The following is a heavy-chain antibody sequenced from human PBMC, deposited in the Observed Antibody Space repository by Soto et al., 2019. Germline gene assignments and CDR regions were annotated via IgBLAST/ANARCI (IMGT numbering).Heavy chain of an antibody. J-gene: IGHJ5*02. D-gene: IGHD6-13*01. CDR2: INSDGSST. Sequence: PGGSLRLSCAASGFTFSSYWMHWVRQAPGRGLVWVSRINSDGSSTSYADSVKGRFTISRDNAKNTLYLQMNSLRAEDTAVYYCARDRYSSSWYWYDPWGQGTLVTVSS. CDR1: GFTFSSYW. CDR3: ARDRYSSSWYWYDP. V-gene: IGHV3-74*01.